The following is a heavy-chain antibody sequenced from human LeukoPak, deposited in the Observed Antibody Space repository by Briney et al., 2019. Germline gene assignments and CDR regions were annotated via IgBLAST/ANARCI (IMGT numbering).Heavy chain of an antibody. CDR1: GDSVSSNRVA. D-gene: IGHD3-10*01. CDR2: TYYRSKWYN. CDR3: ARGGGLEDFDY. J-gene: IGHJ4*02. Sequence: SQTLSLTCAISGDSVSSNRVAWNWIRQSPSRGLEWLGRTYYRSKWYNDYAVSVKSRITINPDTSRNQFSLQLKFVTPEDTAVYYCARGGGLEDFDYWGRGTLVTVPS. V-gene: IGHV6-1*01.